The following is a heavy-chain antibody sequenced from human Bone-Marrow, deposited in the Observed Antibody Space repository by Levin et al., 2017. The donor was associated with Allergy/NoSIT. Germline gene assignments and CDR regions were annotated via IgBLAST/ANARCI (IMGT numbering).Heavy chain of an antibody. CDR1: GFTVSNNY. Sequence: GGSLRLSCAASGFTVSNNYMTWVRQAPGKGLEWVSVIYSGGSTYYADSVKGRFTISRDISKNTVDLQMNSLRVEDTAVYYCARDYGDYWGQGTLVTVSS. D-gene: IGHD4-17*01. CDR3: ARDYGDY. V-gene: IGHV3-53*01. J-gene: IGHJ4*02. CDR2: IYSGGST.